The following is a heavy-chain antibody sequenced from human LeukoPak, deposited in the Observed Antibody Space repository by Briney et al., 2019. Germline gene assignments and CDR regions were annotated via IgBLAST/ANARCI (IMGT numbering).Heavy chain of an antibody. D-gene: IGHD3-10*01. CDR3: ARDKSLRGNWFGNDY. J-gene: IGHJ4*02. V-gene: IGHV4-59*01. CDR1: GGSISSYL. Sequence: SETLSLTCTVSGGSISSYLWSWIRQSPGKGPEWIGYISSIGRTNYNPSLTSRVTISVDTSKNQFSLKLRSVTPADSAVYYCARDKSLRGNWFGNDYWGQGTLVTVSS. CDR2: ISSIGRT.